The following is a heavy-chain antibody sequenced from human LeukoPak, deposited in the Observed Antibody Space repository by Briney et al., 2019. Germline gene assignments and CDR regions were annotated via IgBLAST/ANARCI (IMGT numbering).Heavy chain of an antibody. Sequence: SETLSLTCAVYGGSFSGYYWSWIRQPPGKGLEWIGEINHSGSTNYNPSLKSRVTISVDASKNQFSLKRSAVTAADTAVYYCARGGYGSGSYSPFDYWGQGTLVTVSS. CDR3: ARGGYGSGSYSPFDY. CDR2: INHSGST. CDR1: GGSFSGYY. J-gene: IGHJ4*02. V-gene: IGHV4-34*01. D-gene: IGHD3-10*01.